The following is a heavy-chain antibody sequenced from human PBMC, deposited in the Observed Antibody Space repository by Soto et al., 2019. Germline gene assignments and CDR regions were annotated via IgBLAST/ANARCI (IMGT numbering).Heavy chain of an antibody. D-gene: IGHD3-16*01. J-gene: IGHJ4*02. CDR3: AGGHFGLFGY. V-gene: IGHV1-8*01. CDR2: INPNSGNT. CDR1: GYTFTSYD. Sequence: ASVKVSCKASGYTFTSYDINWVRQATGQGLEWMGWINPNSGNTGSTQKFQGRVTMTSNTSISTAYMELSSLRSEDTAVYYCAGGHFGLFGYWGQGTLVTVSS.